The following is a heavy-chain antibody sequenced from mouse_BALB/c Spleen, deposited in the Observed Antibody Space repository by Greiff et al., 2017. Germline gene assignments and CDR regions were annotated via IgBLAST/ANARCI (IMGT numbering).Heavy chain of an antibody. CDR1: GYTFTDYN. V-gene: IGHV1-18*01. CDR2: INPNNGGT. Sequence: EVKLMESGPELVKPGASVKIPCKASGYTFTDYNMDWVKQSHGKSLEWIGDINPNNGGTIYNQKFKGKATLTVDKSSSTAYMELRSLTSEDTAVYYCARSGGDWFAYWGQGTLVTVSA. CDR3: ARSGGDWFAY. J-gene: IGHJ3*01.